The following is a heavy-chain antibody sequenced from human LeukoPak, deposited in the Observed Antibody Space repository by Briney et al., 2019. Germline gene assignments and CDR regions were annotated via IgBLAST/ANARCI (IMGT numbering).Heavy chain of an antibody. CDR1: GFTFSGYG. D-gene: IGHD2-15*01. CDR2: IRYDGSNK. V-gene: IGHV3-30*02. Sequence: GGSLRLSCAASGFTFSGYGMHWVRQAAGKGLEWVAFIRYDGSNKYYADSVKGRFTISRDNSKNTLSLQMNSLRPEDTAVYYCARRPEDCSGNSCYTAPDYWGQGTLVTVSS. J-gene: IGHJ4*02. CDR3: ARRPEDCSGNSCYTAPDY.